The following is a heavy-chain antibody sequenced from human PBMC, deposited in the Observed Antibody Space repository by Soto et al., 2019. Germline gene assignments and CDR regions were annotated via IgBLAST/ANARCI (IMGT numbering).Heavy chain of an antibody. J-gene: IGHJ6*02. Sequence: QVQLQQSGPGLVKPSQTLSLTCAISGDSVSSNTGAWNWIRQSPSRGLEWLGRTYYRSKWNTDYESSVKSRITINPDTSKNPFSLQIDSVTLEDTAVYYCVRQHSTSSEYYGLDVWGRGTAVTVSS. D-gene: IGHD6-6*01. CDR2: TYYRSKWNT. CDR3: VRQHSTSSEYYGLDV. CDR1: GDSVSSNTGA. V-gene: IGHV6-1*02.